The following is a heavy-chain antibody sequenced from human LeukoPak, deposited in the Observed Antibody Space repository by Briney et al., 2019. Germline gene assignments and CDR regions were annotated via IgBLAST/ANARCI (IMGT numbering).Heavy chain of an antibody. CDR3: AKVKVGAPVPWGYFDY. Sequence: GGSLRLSCVVSGSIFSNYALSWVRQAPGKGLDWVSAISSSGANTYYPGSVKGRFTISRNNSKNTLYLQMNSLRAEDTAVYYCAKVKVGAPVPWGYFDYWGQGTLVTVSS. V-gene: IGHV3-23*01. D-gene: IGHD1-26*01. CDR1: GSIFSNYA. J-gene: IGHJ4*02. CDR2: ISSSGANT.